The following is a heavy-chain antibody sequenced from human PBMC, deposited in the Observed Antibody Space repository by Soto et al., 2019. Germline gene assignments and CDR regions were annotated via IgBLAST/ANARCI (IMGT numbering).Heavy chain of an antibody. CDR2: IYYSGST. D-gene: IGHD6-13*01. J-gene: IGHJ4*02. V-gene: IGHV4-39*01. CDR1: GGSISSSSYY. CDR3: ARRQQEAGFDY. Sequence: QLQLQESGPGLVKPSETLSLTCTVSGGSISSSSYYWGWIRQPPGKGLEWIGSIYYSGSTYYNPSLKSRVTISVDTSKNQFSLKLSSVTAADTAVYYCARRQQEAGFDYWGQGTLVTVSS.